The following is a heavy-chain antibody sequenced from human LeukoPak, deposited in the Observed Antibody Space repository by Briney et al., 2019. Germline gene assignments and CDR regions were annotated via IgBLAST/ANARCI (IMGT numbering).Heavy chain of an antibody. CDR1: LGSPSSYY. D-gene: IGHD4-23*01. V-gene: IGHV4-59*08. J-gene: IGHJ4*02. Sequence: SETLSLTCTVPLGSPSSYYWSWVSQPPGKGLEWIGYIYYSGSTNYNPSLKSRVTISVDTTKTHFSLKLSSVTAAHTAVYYCARGAVRGGNFWGYYFYYWGQGTLVIVSS. CDR2: IYYSGST. CDR3: ARGAVRGGNFWGYYFYY.